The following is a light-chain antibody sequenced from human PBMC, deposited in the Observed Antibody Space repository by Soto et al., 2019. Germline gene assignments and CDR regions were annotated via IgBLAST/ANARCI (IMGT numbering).Light chain of an antibody. CDR1: SSDVGGYNY. V-gene: IGLV2-14*03. CDR3: ASWDDRLGAVI. Sequence: QSVLTQPASVSGPPGQSITISCTGTSSDVGGYNYVSWYQQHPGKAPKLLMHSNNLRPSGVPERISGSKFGTAASLAISGLRSEDEAVYYCASWDDRLGAVIFXGGTKVTVL. CDR2: SNN. J-gene: IGLJ2*01.